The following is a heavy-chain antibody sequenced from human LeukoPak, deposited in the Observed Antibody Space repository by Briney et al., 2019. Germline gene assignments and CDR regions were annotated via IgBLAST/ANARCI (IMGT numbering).Heavy chain of an antibody. D-gene: IGHD5-24*01. J-gene: IGHJ4*02. CDR2: INGSGDAT. CDR3: VKSDCASDGYKLLSY. V-gene: IGHV3-23*01. CDR1: GFIFSHYT. Sequence: PGGSLRLSCAASGFIFSHYTMTWVRQAPGKGLEWVSSINGSGDATKYADSFMGRFTISRDNSKNTVSLQINSLRVDDTAVYYCVKSDCASDGYKLLSYWGQGTLVSASS.